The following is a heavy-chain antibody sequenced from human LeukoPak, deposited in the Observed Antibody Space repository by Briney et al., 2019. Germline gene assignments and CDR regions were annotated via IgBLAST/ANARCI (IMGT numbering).Heavy chain of an antibody. J-gene: IGHJ2*01. V-gene: IGHV3-7*01. CDR3: AGGQGWHFHL. CDR2: LNQDGSEE. D-gene: IGHD2-15*01. CDR1: GITFTSLW. Sequence: PGGPLRLSCAASGITFTSLWMTWFRQAPGKGLEWVADLNQDGSEEHYVASVKGRFTISRDSTSLYLQMNSLRAEDTAVYYCAGGQGWHFHLWGRGTLITVSS.